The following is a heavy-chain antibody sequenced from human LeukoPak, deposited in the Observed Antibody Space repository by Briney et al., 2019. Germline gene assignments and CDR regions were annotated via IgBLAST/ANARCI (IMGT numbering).Heavy chain of an antibody. CDR1: GFTVSLSY. V-gene: IGHV3-53*01. J-gene: IGHJ4*02. CDR3: ARVIRSGNYYFEY. D-gene: IGHD6-25*01. Sequence: GGSLRLSCAASGFTVSLSYMSWVRQAPGRGLEWVSMIHSAGSTYYADSVRGRFTISRDNSKATLFLQMNSLKADDTAVYFCARVIRSGNYYFEYWGQGTLVTVSS. CDR2: IHSAGST.